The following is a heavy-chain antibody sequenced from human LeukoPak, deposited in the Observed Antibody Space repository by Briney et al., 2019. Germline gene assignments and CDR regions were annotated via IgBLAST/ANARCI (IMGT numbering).Heavy chain of an antibody. V-gene: IGHV3-23*01. D-gene: IGHD3-22*01. CDR1: GFHFSSYD. Sequence: GGSLRLSCVASGFHFSSYDMSWVRQAPGKGLEWVSAISGSGSSTYYADSVKGRFTISRDNSKNTLSLQMNSLTAEDTAVYYCAKGGSFYDSSGYADYWGQGTLVTVSS. J-gene: IGHJ4*02. CDR3: AKGGSFYDSSGYADY. CDR2: ISGSGSST.